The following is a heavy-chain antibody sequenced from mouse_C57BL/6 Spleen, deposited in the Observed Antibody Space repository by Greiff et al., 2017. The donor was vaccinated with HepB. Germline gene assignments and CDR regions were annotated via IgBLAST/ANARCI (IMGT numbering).Heavy chain of an antibody. CDR1: GFSFNTYA. CDR2: IRSKSNNYAT. D-gene: IGHD1-1*01. CDR3: VREGYYGSSFLWDFDV. V-gene: IGHV10-1*01. Sequence: DVQLVESGGGLVQPKGSLKLSCAASGFSFNTYAMNWVRQAPGKGLEWVARIRSKSNNYATYYADSVNDRFTISRDDSESMLYLQMNNLKTEDTAMYYCVREGYYGSSFLWDFDVWGTGTTVTVSS. J-gene: IGHJ1*03.